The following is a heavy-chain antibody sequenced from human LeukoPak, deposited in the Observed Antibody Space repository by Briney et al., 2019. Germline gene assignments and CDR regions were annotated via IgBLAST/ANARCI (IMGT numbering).Heavy chain of an antibody. Sequence: GGSLRLSCAASGFTFSSYAMGWVRQAPGKGLEWVSAISGSGGSTYYADSVKGRFTISRDNSKNTLYLQMNSLRAEDTAVYYCAKGGELVVIPFDYWGQGTLVTVSS. J-gene: IGHJ4*02. CDR1: GFTFSSYA. V-gene: IGHV3-23*01. D-gene: IGHD3-22*01. CDR2: ISGSGGST. CDR3: AKGGELVVIPFDY.